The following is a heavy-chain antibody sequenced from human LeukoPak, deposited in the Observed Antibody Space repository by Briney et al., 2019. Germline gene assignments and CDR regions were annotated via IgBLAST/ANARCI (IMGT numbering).Heavy chain of an antibody. CDR2: IIPIFGTA. V-gene: IGHV1-69*13. D-gene: IGHD3-16*02. CDR3: ARELSWAFDI. Sequence: SVKLSCKASGGTFSSYAISWVRQAPGQGLEWMGGIIPIFGTANYAQKFQGRVTITADESTSTAYMELSSLRSEDTAVYYCARELSWAFDIWGQGTMVTVSS. J-gene: IGHJ3*02. CDR1: GGTFSSYA.